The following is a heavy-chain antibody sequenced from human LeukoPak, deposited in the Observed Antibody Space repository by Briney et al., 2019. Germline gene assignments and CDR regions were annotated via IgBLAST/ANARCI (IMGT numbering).Heavy chain of an antibody. D-gene: IGHD3-22*01. CDR3: ARHFYDSSGYYDY. CDR1: GGSFSGYY. J-gene: IGHJ4*02. Sequence: SETLSLTCAVYGGSFSGYYWSWIRQPPGKGLEWIGYIYYSGSTNYNPSLKSRVTISVDTSKNQFSLKLSSVTAADTAVYYCARHFYDSSGYYDYWGQGTLVTVSS. V-gene: IGHV4-59*08. CDR2: IYYSGST.